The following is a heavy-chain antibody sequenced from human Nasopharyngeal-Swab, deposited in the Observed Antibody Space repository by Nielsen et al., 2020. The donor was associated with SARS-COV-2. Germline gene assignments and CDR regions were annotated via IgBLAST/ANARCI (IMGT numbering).Heavy chain of an antibody. V-gene: IGHV3-48*03. CDR3: AREVPYSGTDDEFDS. CDR1: GLGYSNYE. Sequence: GGSLRLSCAASGLGYSNYEMNGVRQAPGKGREWISYISTTTATIYYADSVKGRFTISRDNAKNSLYLQMNSLRAEDTAVYHCAREVPYSGTDDEFDSWGQGTMVTVSA. CDR2: ISTTTATI. D-gene: IGHD5-12*01. J-gene: IGHJ3*02.